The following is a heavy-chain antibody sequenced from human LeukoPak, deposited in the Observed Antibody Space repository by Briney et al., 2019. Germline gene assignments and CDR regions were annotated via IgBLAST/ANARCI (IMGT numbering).Heavy chain of an antibody. CDR2: TYYRSKWYN. CDR3: ARESSSWYYLDY. V-gene: IGHV6-1*01. Sequence: SQTLSLTCAISGDSVSSNSAAWNWITQSPSRGLEWLGRTYYRSKWYNDYAVSVKSRITITPDTSKHQFSLQLNSVTPEDTAVYYCARESSSWYYLDYGGQEPLVSVPT. D-gene: IGHD6-13*01. J-gene: IGHJ4*02. CDR1: GDSVSSNSAA.